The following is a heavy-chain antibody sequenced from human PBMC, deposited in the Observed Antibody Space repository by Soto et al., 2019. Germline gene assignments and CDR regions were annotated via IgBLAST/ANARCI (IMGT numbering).Heavy chain of an antibody. CDR3: TSDKGGSYDRWFDP. CDR2: ISSGGSYR. CDR1: FTFSMYS. D-gene: IGHD1-26*01. J-gene: IGHJ5*02. V-gene: IGHV3-21*01. Sequence: EVQVVESGGGLVQPGGSLRLSCSFTFSMYSMNWVRQAPGKGLEWVASISSGGSYRKYADSVKGRVTISRDNAKNSVSLQMNSLRVDDTAVYFCTSDKGGSYDRWFDPWGQGTLVTVSS.